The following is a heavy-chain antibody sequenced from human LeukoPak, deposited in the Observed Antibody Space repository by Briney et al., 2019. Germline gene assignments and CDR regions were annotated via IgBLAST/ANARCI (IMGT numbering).Heavy chain of an antibody. V-gene: IGHV4-39*01. CDR1: GGSISSSSYY. D-gene: IGHD3-10*01. J-gene: IGHJ4*02. CDR2: IYYSGST. CDR3: ARRHYYGSMGYFDY. Sequence: SETLSLTCTVSGGSISSSSYYWGWIRQPPGKGLEWIGSIYYSGSTYYNPSLKSRVTISVDTSKNQFSLKLSSVTAADTAVYYCARRHYYGSMGYFDYWGQGTLVTVSS.